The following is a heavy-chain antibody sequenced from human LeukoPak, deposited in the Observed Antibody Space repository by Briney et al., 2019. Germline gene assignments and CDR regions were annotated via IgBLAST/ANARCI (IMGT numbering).Heavy chain of an antibody. CDR1: GGSFSGYD. CDR3: ASLTGTTDYYYYYMDV. V-gene: IGHV4-34*01. J-gene: IGHJ6*03. D-gene: IGHD1-20*01. Sequence: SETLSLTCAVYGGSFSGYDWSWIRQPPGKGLEWIGEINHNGSTNYNPSLKSRVTISVDTSKNQFSLKLTSVTAADTAVYYCASLTGTTDYYYYYMDVWGKGTTVTVSS. CDR2: INHNGST.